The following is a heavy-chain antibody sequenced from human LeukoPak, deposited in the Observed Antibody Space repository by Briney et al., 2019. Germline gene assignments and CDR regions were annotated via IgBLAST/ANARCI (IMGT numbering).Heavy chain of an antibody. D-gene: IGHD3-16*02. V-gene: IGHV3-7*01. J-gene: IGHJ6*03. CDR3: ARDRTPNYDNVWGSYRYDGYYYMDV. Sequence: PGGSLRLSCAASGFTFSSYCMSWVRQAPGKGLEWVAGIKQVGSEKYYVGSVKGRSTIPRDNAKNTLYLQIDSLRAGDTAVYYCARDRTPNYDNVWGSYRYDGYYYMDVWGKGTTVTVSS. CDR2: IKQVGSEK. CDR1: GFTFSSYC.